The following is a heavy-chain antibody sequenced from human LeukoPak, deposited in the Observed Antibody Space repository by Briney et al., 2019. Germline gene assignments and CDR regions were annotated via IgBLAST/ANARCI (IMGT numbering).Heavy chain of an antibody. D-gene: IGHD3-9*01. J-gene: IGHJ4*02. CDR1: GYTFTSYY. CDR2: INPSGGST. V-gene: IGHV1-46*01. Sequence: ASVKVSCKASGYTFTSYYMHWVRQAPGQGLEWMGIINPSGGSTSYAQKFQGRVTMTRDTSTSTVYMELSSLRSEDTAVYYCARDGGQDYDILTGYYNGGPARYWGQGTLVTVSS. CDR3: ARDGGQDYDILTGYYNGGPARY.